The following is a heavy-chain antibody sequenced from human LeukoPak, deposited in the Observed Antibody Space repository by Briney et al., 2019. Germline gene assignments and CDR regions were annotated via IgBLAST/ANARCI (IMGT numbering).Heavy chain of an antibody. Sequence: GGSLRLSCAASGFTFNNYAMSWVRQAPGKGLEWVSAISGSGGSTYYADSVKGRFTISRDNSKNTLYLQMNSLRAEDTAVYYCALEGSGYDSRAPEHYWGQGTLVTVSS. D-gene: IGHD3-22*01. CDR2: ISGSGGST. V-gene: IGHV3-23*01. CDR3: ALEGSGYDSRAPEHY. CDR1: GFTFNNYA. J-gene: IGHJ4*02.